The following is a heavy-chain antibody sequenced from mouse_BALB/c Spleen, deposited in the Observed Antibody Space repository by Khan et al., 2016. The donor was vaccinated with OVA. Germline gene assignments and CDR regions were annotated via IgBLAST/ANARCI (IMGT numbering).Heavy chain of an antibody. J-gene: IGHJ3*01. Sequence: EVALVESGGDLVKPGGSLELSCAASGFTFSTYGMSWVRQTPDMRLEWVATISSGGHYTYYPDSVKGRFTISRANAKNTLYLHMSSLKSEDTAIYYCARLAYYYNSEGFAYWGQGTLVTVSA. CDR2: ISSGGHYT. D-gene: IGHD1-1*01. CDR1: GFTFSTYG. V-gene: IGHV5-6*01. CDR3: ARLAYYYNSEGFAY.